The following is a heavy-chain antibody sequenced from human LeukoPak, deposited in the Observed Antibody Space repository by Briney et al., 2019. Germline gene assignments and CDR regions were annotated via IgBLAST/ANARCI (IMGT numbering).Heavy chain of an antibody. CDR1: GDSVSSNNAA. J-gene: IGHJ4*02. V-gene: IGHV6-1*01. Sequence: SQTLSLTCGISGDSVSSNNAAWNWIRQSPSRGLEWLGRTYYRSKWYNDYAVSVKSRIILNSDTSKNQFSLQLSSVTPEDTAVYYCARALRFTIFGVKWGQGTLVTVSS. D-gene: IGHD3-3*01. CDR3: ARALRFTIFGVK. CDR2: TYYRSKWYN.